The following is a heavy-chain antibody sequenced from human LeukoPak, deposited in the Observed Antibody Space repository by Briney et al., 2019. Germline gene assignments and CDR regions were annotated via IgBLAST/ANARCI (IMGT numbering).Heavy chain of an antibody. CDR2: INPSGGST. D-gene: IGHD3-3*01. J-gene: IGHJ4*02. CDR3: ARDRDQMGYDFWSGYSPKGFDY. Sequence: ASVKVSCKASGYTFTGYYMHWVRQAPGQGLEWMGIINPSGGSTSYAQKFQGRVTMTRDTSTSTVYMELSSLRSEDTAVYYCARDRDQMGYDFWSGYSPKGFDYWGQGTLVTVSS. V-gene: IGHV1-46*01. CDR1: GYTFTGYY.